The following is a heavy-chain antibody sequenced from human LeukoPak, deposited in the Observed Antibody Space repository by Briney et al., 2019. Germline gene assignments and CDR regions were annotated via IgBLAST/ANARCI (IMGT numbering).Heavy chain of an antibody. D-gene: IGHD2/OR15-2a*01. J-gene: IGHJ4*02. CDR2: ISGIGSI. Sequence: SETLFLTCTVSGGSISSYYWSWIRQPPGKGLEWIAYISGIGSINYNPSLKSRVTISLDTSKNQFSLKLSSVTAADTAVYYCAGHHPRNTVDFWGQGTLVTVSS. CDR1: GGSISSYY. V-gene: IGHV4-59*08. CDR3: AGHHPRNTVDF.